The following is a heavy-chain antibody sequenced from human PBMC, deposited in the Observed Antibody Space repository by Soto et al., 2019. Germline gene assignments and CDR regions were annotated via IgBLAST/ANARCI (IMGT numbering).Heavy chain of an antibody. CDR1: GGFISNYY. J-gene: IGHJ3*02. D-gene: IGHD2-8*02. CDR3: ARLGGVGRPLSAPDI. Sequence: SETLSLTCTVSGGFISNYYWSWIRQPPGEGLEWIGYMSDSGGTSYNPSLKSRATISGDTSKNHLSLNLNSVTAADTAVYYCARLGGVGRPLSAPDIRGQGTTVTVSS. V-gene: IGHV4-59*01. CDR2: MSDSGGT.